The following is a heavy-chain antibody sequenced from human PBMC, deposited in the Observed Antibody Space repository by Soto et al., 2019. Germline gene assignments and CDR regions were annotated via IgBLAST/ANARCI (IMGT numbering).Heavy chain of an antibody. CDR2: INPSGGST. Sequence: ASVKVSCKASGYTFTSYYMHWVRRAPRQGLEWMGIINPSGGSTSYAQKFQGRVTMTRDTSTSTVYMELSSLRSEDTAVYYCARDRVVPAATVVNWFDLWGQGTLDTVSS. CDR3: ARDRVVPAATVVNWFDL. D-gene: IGHD2-2*01. V-gene: IGHV1-46*01. J-gene: IGHJ5*02. CDR1: GYTFTSYY.